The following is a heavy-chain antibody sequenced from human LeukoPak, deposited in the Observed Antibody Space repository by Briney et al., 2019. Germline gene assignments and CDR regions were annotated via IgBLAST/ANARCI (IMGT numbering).Heavy chain of an antibody. CDR2: ISGSDSRT. D-gene: IGHD2-2*02. CDR1: GFTFSNYG. J-gene: IGHJ6*03. V-gene: IGHV3-23*01. CDR3: AKIAAIGDYMDV. Sequence: GGSLRLSCAASGFTFSNYGMNWVRQTPGKGLEWVSVISGSDSRTYYADSVKGRFTISRDNSKNTLYLQMNSLRAEDTAVYYCAKIAAIGDYMDVWGKGTTVTVSS.